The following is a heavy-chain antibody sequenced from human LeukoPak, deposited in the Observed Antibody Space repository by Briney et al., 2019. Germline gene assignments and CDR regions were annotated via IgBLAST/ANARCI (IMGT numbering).Heavy chain of an antibody. V-gene: IGHV1-8*01. J-gene: IGHJ4*02. D-gene: IGHD3-10*01. CDR2: MNPNSGNT. Sequence: ASVKVSCKASGYTFTAYDLNWVRQATGQGLEWMGWMNPNSGNTGYAQKFQGSVTMTRNISITTAYMELSNLTSEDTAVYYCARRIRGAPTDYWGQGTLVTLSS. CDR1: GYTFTAYD. CDR3: ARRIRGAPTDY.